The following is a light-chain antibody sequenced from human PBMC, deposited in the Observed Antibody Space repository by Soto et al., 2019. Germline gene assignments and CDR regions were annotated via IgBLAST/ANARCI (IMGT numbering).Light chain of an antibody. CDR2: GAS. J-gene: IGKJ3*01. CDR3: QQYGSSPPRT. Sequence: EIVLTQSPGTLSLSPGERATLSCRASQSVSSSYLAWYQQKPGQAPRLLIYGASSRATGIPDRFSGSGSGTAFTLTISRLEPEDVAVYYCQQYGSSPPRTFGPGTKVDIK. CDR1: QSVSSSY. V-gene: IGKV3-20*01.